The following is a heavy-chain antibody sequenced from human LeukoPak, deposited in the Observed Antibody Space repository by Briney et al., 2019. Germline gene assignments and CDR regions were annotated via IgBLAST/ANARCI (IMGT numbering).Heavy chain of an antibody. Sequence: GGSLRLSCAASGFTFSSYGMHWVRQAPGKGLEWVAVISYDGSNKYYADSVKGRFTISRDNSKNTLYLQMNSLRAEDTAVYHCAKDSGVDTAMATDYWGQGTLVTVSS. D-gene: IGHD5-18*01. CDR3: AKDSGVDTAMATDY. CDR2: ISYDGSNK. J-gene: IGHJ4*02. V-gene: IGHV3-30*18. CDR1: GFTFSSYG.